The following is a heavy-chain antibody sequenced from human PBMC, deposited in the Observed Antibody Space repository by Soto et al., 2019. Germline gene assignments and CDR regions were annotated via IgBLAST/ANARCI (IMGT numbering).Heavy chain of an antibody. Sequence: ESGGGLVQPGRSLRLSCAASGFTFDDYAMHWVRQAPGKGLEWVSGISWNSGSIGYADSVKGRFTISRDNAKNSLYLQMNSLRAEDTALYYCAKDQLIYCSGGSCSSPFDYWGQGTLVTVSS. CDR3: AKDQLIYCSGGSCSSPFDY. CDR2: ISWNSGSI. V-gene: IGHV3-9*01. D-gene: IGHD2-15*01. J-gene: IGHJ4*02. CDR1: GFTFDDYA.